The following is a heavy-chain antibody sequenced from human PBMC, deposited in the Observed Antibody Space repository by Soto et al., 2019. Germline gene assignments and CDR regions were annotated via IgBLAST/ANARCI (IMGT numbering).Heavy chain of an antibody. J-gene: IGHJ6*02. CDR2: IVVGSGNT. CDR1: EFTFTISA. Sequence: ASVKVSCKASEFTFTISAVQWVRQARGQRLEWIGWIVVGSGNTNYAQKFQERVTITRDMSTSTAYMELSSLRSEDTAVYYCANGYDFWSGFKNYGMDVWGQGTTVTVS. D-gene: IGHD3-3*01. V-gene: IGHV1-58*01. CDR3: ANGYDFWSGFKNYGMDV.